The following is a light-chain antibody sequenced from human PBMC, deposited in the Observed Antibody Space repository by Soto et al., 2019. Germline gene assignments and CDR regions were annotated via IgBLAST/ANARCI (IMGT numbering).Light chain of an antibody. J-gene: IGKJ1*01. CDR3: QQRSNSPPWT. CDR1: QSVAGNF. Sequence: DIVLTQSPAALSLSPGERATLSCGASQSVAGNFLAWYQHKPGLAPRLLIYDASIRANGIPDRFSGGGSGTDFTLTISILEPEDSSVYYCQQRSNSPPWTFGQGTKV. V-gene: IGKV3D-20*01. CDR2: DAS.